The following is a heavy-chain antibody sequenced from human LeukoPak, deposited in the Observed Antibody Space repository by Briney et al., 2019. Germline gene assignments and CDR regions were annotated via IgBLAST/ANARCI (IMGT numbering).Heavy chain of an antibody. J-gene: IGHJ6*02. CDR1: GFPFNYAW. Sequence: GGPLSPSCAASGFPFNYAWMSWVRQVPGKGLEWVGQTVSEIDGGTTDYAAPVKGRFTISRDDSKSTLYLQMNSLKIEDTAVYYCTTDEDWNYARKDVWGQGATVIVSS. D-gene: IGHD1-7*01. CDR2: TVSEIDGGTT. CDR3: TTDEDWNYARKDV. V-gene: IGHV3-15*04.